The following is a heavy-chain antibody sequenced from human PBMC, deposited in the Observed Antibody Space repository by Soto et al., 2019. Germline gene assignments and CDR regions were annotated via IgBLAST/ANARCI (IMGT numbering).Heavy chain of an antibody. J-gene: IGHJ6*02. CDR1: GYTFTSYD. D-gene: IGHD3-16*01. Sequence: ASVKVSCKASGYTFTSYDINWVRQATGQGLGWMGWMNPNSGNTGYAQKFQGRVTMTRNTSISTAYMELSSLRSEDTAVYYCARGGESKYYYGMDVWGQGTTVTVSS. CDR3: ARGGESKYYYGMDV. CDR2: MNPNSGNT. V-gene: IGHV1-8*01.